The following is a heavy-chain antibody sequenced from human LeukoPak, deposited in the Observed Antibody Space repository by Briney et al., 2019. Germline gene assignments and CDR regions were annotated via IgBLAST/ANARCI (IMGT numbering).Heavy chain of an antibody. V-gene: IGHV3-30-3*01. CDR2: ISYDGSNK. Sequence: GGSLRLPCAASGFSFSSYAMHWVRQAPGKGLEWVAVISYDGSNKYYADSVKGRFTISRDNSKHTLFLQMNSLRAEDTAVFYCARDLGRYGGKTEFDYWGQGTLVTVSS. J-gene: IGHJ4*02. CDR1: GFSFSSYA. D-gene: IGHD4-23*01. CDR3: ARDLGRYGGKTEFDY.